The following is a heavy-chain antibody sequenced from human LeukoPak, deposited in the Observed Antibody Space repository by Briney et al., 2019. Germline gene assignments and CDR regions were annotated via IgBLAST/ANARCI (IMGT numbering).Heavy chain of an antibody. CDR3: ARDNLYYGSDY. J-gene: IGHJ4*02. CDR1: GGTFSSYA. Sequence: ASVKVSCKASGGTFSSYAISWVRQAPGQGLEWMGWISASNGNTNYAQILQGRVTLTTDTSTSTAYMELRSLTSDDTAVYYCARDNLYYGSDYWGQGTLVTASS. D-gene: IGHD3-3*01. CDR2: ISASNGNT. V-gene: IGHV1-18*01.